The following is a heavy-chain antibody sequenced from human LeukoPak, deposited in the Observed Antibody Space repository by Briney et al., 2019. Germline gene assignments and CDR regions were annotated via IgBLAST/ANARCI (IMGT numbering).Heavy chain of an antibody. CDR1: GGTFSSYA. Sequence: SVKVSCKASGGTFSSYAISWVRQAPGRGLEWMGGIIPIFGTANYAQKFQGGVTITADESTSTAYMELSSLRSEDTAVYYCARDEAYCSGGSCGAFDIWGQGTMVTVSS. CDR2: IIPIFGTA. CDR3: ARDEAYCSGGSCGAFDI. D-gene: IGHD2-15*01. V-gene: IGHV1-69*01. J-gene: IGHJ3*02.